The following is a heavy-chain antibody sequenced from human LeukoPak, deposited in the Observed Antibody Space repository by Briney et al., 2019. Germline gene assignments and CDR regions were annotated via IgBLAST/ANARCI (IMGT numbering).Heavy chain of an antibody. CDR3: ARDKAVTTEVTQHFQH. CDR2: MNPNSGNT. CDR1: GYTFTSYD. J-gene: IGHJ1*01. D-gene: IGHD4-23*01. V-gene: IGHV1-8*03. Sequence: ASVKVSCKASGYTFTSYDINWVRQATGQGLEWMGWMNPNSGNTGYAQKFQGRVTITRNTSISTAYMELSSLRSDDTAVYYCARDKAVTTEVTQHFQHWGQGTLVTVSS.